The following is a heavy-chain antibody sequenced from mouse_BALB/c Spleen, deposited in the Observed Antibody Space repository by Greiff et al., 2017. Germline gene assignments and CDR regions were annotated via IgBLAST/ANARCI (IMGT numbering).Heavy chain of an antibody. CDR2: INPYNGAT. CDR1: GYSFTGYY. V-gene: IGHV1-31*01. CDR3: AREDYYGNYDAY. J-gene: IGHJ3*01. Sequence: VQLQQSGPELVKPGASVKISCKASGYSFTGYYMHWVKQSHVKSLEWIGRINPYNGATSYNQNFKDKASLTVDKSSSTAYMELHSLTSEDSAVYYCAREDYYGNYDAYWGQGTLVTVSA. D-gene: IGHD2-1*01.